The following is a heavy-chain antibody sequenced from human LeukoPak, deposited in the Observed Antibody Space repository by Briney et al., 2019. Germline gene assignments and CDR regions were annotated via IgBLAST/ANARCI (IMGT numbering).Heavy chain of an antibody. CDR1: GFTFSSYW. J-gene: IGHJ3*01. V-gene: IGHV3-74*01. D-gene: IGHD1-26*01. CDR2: IYSDGSRT. CDR3: ARSGRGGAFDV. Sequence: GGSLRLSCAASGFTFSSYWMHWVRQGPGKGLVWVSRIYSDGSRTTYADSVKGRFTISGDNAKNTLYLQMNSLRAEDTAVYYCARSGRGGAFDVWGHGTMVTVSS.